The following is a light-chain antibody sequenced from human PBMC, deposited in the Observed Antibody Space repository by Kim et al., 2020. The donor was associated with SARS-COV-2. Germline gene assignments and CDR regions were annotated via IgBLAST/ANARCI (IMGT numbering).Light chain of an antibody. J-gene: IGLJ3*02. Sequence: ASVKLTCTLSSDHSTYAIAWHQQQPEKGPRCLMKLKSDGRHIKGDGIPDRFSGSSSGAERYLTISSLQSDDEAEYYCQTWGTGIWVFGGGTQLTVL. CDR3: QTWGTGIWV. V-gene: IGLV4-69*01. CDR2: LKSDGRH. CDR1: SDHSTYA.